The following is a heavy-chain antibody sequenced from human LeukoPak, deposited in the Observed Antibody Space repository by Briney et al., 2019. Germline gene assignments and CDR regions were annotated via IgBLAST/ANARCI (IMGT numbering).Heavy chain of an antibody. CDR3: AKDRSLYNTSPGGSDY. CDR2: ISGSSDRT. D-gene: IGHD3-10*01. V-gene: IGHV3-23*01. Sequence: GGSLRLSCAASGFTFSSCAMSWVRQAPGKGLEWVSGISGSSDRTSYADSVKGRFTISRDNSKNTLYLQMHSLRGEDTAMYYCAKDRSLYNTSPGGSDYWGQGTLVTVSS. CDR1: GFTFSSCA. J-gene: IGHJ4*02.